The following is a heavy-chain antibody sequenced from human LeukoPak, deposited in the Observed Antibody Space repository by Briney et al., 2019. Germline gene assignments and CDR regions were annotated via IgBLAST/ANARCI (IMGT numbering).Heavy chain of an antibody. V-gene: IGHV3-30*18. CDR3: AKGKGGYDYYYYYGMDV. CDR1: GFTFSSYG. CDR2: ISYDGSNK. Sequence: GGSLRLSCAASGFTFSSYGMHWVRQAPGKGLEWVAVISYDGSNKYYADSVKGRFTISRDNSKNTLYLQMSSLRAEDTAVYYCAKGKGGYDYYYYYGMDVWGQGTTVTVSS. D-gene: IGHD5-12*01. J-gene: IGHJ6*02.